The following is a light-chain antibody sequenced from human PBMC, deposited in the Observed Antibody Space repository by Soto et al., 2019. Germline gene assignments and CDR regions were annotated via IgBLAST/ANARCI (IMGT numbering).Light chain of an antibody. Sequence: SQRISNCLAWYQKKPGKAPNLLIYDASNLKSGVPSRISGSGSGTEFTLTISSLQPDDFASYYCQQYESYSTFGQGTKVDIK. V-gene: IGKV1-5*01. CDR1: QRISNC. CDR3: QQYESYST. J-gene: IGKJ2*01. CDR2: DAS.